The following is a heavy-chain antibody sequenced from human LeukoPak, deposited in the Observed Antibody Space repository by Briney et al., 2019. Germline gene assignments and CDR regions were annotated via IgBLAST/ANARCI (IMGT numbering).Heavy chain of an antibody. Sequence: GRSLRLSCAASGFTFGDYAMHWVRQAPGKGLEWVSGISWNSGSIGYADSVKGRFTISRDNAKNSLYLQMNSLRAEDTALYYCAKDKSSSSWNYFDYWGQGTLVTVSS. CDR2: ISWNSGSI. CDR1: GFTFGDYA. CDR3: AKDKSSSSWNYFDY. V-gene: IGHV3-9*01. D-gene: IGHD6-13*01. J-gene: IGHJ4*02.